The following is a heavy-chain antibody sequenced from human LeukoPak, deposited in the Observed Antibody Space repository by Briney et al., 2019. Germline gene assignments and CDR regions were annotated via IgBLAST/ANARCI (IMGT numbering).Heavy chain of an antibody. CDR3: ARDDGDYDAFDI. Sequence: PGGSLRLSCAASGFTFSSYAMTWIRQAPGKGLEWVASIKKDVDEKYYVDSVKGRFTISRDNAKNSLYLQMNSLRAEDTAVYYCARDDGDYDAFDIWGQGTMVTVSS. D-gene: IGHD4-17*01. CDR2: IKKDVDEK. J-gene: IGHJ3*02. V-gene: IGHV3-7*01. CDR1: GFTFSSYA.